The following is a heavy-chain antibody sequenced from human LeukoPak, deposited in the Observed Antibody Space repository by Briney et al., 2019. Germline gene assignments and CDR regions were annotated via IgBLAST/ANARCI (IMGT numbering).Heavy chain of an antibody. CDR2: MNHNRGNT. V-gene: IGHV1-8*01. CDR3: ARGFYDYGIPRYYYYSYMDV. J-gene: IGHJ6*03. CDR1: GYTLTRYD. D-gene: IGHD4-17*01. Sequence: SVKVSREVSGYTLTRYDINWVRHATGRGLEWGGGMNHNRGNTVYTHKSQGRVTMTRNTSIHTAYMEQTRHSSGHASVYYWARGFYDYGIPRYYYYSYMDVSGKGTTVTASS.